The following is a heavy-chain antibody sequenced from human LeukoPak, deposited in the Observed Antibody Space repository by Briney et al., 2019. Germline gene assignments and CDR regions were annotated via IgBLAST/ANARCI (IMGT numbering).Heavy chain of an antibody. J-gene: IGHJ4*02. V-gene: IGHV3-20*04. CDR2: INWDGYST. CDR1: GFIFDDYG. Sequence: GGSLRLSCAASGFIFDDYGMTWVRQGPGKGLERVSGINWDGYSTGYADSLRGRFTISRDNAKSTLYLQMNSLRPEDTALYYCVRDLRTDYAFDSWGQGTLVTVSS. D-gene: IGHD4/OR15-4a*01. CDR3: VRDLRTDYAFDS.